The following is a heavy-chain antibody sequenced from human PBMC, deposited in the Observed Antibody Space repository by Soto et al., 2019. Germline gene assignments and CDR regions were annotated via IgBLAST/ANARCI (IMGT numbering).Heavy chain of an antibody. J-gene: IGHJ6*03. CDR2: IYYSGST. CDR1: VGSISSYY. CDR3: ARVVDVLRFLEWSPRDYYYMDV. D-gene: IGHD3-3*01. V-gene: IGHV4-59*01. Sequence: SETLSLTCTVSVGSISSYYWSWIRQPPGKGLEWIGYIYYSGSTNYNPSLKSRVTISVDTSRNQFSLKLSSVTAADTAVYYCARVVDVLRFLEWSPRDYYYMDVWGKGTTVTVSS.